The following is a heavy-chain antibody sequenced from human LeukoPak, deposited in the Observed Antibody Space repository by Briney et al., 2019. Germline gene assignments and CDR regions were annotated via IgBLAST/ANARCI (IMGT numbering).Heavy chain of an antibody. D-gene: IGHD2-15*01. V-gene: IGHV1-46*01. CDR1: GYTFTSYY. J-gene: IGHJ4*02. CDR2: INPSGGSA. Sequence: GASVKVSCKASGYTFTSYYMHWVRQAPGQGLEWMGIINPSGGSASYAQKFQGRVTMTRDMSTSTVYMELSSLRSEDTAVYYCARDSIAYCSGGSCYLEGYFDYWGQGTLVTVSS. CDR3: ARDSIAYCSGGSCYLEGYFDY.